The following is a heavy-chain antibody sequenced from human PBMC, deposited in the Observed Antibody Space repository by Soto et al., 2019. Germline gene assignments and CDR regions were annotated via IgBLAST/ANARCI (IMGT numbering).Heavy chain of an antibody. V-gene: IGHV1-69*13. J-gene: IGHJ4*02. Sequence: SVKVSCKASGGTFSSYAISWVRQAPGQGLEWMGGIIPIFGTANYAQKFQGRVTITADESTSTAYMELSSLRSEDTAVYYCASGEYYYDSSGYYPSQYYFDYWGQGTLVTVSS. CDR1: GGTFSSYA. CDR3: ASGEYYYDSSGYYPSQYYFDY. D-gene: IGHD3-22*01. CDR2: IIPIFGTA.